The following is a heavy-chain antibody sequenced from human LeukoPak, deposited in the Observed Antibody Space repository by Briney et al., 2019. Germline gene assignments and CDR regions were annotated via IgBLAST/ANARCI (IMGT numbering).Heavy chain of an antibody. V-gene: IGHV3-33*08. CDR3: ARGDHYDFWSGYQNAFDY. J-gene: IGHJ4*02. Sequence: GGSLRLSCAASGFTFSSYSMNWVRQAPGKGLEWVAVIWYDGSNKYYADSVKGRFTISRDNSKNTLYLQMNSLRAEDTAVYYCARGDHYDFWSGYQNAFDYWGQGTLVTVSS. CDR2: IWYDGSNK. D-gene: IGHD3-3*01. CDR1: GFTFSSYS.